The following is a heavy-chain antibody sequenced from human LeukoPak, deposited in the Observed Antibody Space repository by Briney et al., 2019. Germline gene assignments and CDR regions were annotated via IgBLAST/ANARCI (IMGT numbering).Heavy chain of an antibody. CDR1: GFSFSDYY. D-gene: IGHD1-1*01. J-gene: IGHJ5*02. Sequence: KPGGSLRLSCAASGFSFSDYYMIWIRQAPGKGLEWVSYISGSSSYTNYAYSVKGRFSISRDNAKKSPYLQMNSLRAEDTAVYYCARKVESKWFDPWGQGTLVTVSS. CDR3: ARKVESKWFDP. CDR2: ISGSSSYT. V-gene: IGHV3-11*03.